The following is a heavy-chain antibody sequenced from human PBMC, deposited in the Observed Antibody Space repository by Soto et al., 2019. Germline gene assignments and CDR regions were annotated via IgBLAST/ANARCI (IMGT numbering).Heavy chain of an antibody. J-gene: IGHJ6*03. V-gene: IGHV3-64*01. CDR3: ARSLRYFDWLSYYYYYMDV. Sequence: GGSLRLSCAASGFTFSSYAMHWVRQAPGKGLEYVSAISSNGGSTYYANSVKGRFTISRDNSKNTLYLQMGSLRAEDMAVYYCARSLRYFDWLSYYYYYMDVWGKGTTVTVSS. CDR2: ISSNGGST. CDR1: GFTFSSYA. D-gene: IGHD3-9*01.